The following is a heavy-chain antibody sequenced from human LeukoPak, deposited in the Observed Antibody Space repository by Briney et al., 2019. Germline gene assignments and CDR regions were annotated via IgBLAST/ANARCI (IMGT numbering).Heavy chain of an antibody. CDR1: GGTFSSYA. J-gene: IGHJ4*02. CDR2: IIPILGIA. V-gene: IGHV1-69*04. CDR3: ARAETSGWFYFDY. Sequence: GASVKVSCKASGGTFSSYAISWVRQAPGQGLEWMGRIIPILGIANYAQKFQGRVTITADKSTSTAYMELSSLRSDDTAVYYCARAETSGWFYFDYWGQGTLVTVSS. D-gene: IGHD6-19*01.